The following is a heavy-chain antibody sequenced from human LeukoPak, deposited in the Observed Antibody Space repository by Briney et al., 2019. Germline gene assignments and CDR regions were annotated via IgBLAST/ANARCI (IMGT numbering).Heavy chain of an antibody. D-gene: IGHD3-10*01. CDR1: GVTLSPYG. CDR3: AKEGTPQVSTWYDL. V-gene: IGHV3-30*18. J-gene: IGHJ5*02. Sequence: PGMSLRLSCAASGVTLSPYGMHWVRQAPGKGLEWVAVISYGGRTQPYADSVKGRFIISRDNPRNTLYLQMNILRTEDTAVYYCAKEGTPQVSTWYDLWGQGTQVILSS. CDR2: ISYGGRTQ.